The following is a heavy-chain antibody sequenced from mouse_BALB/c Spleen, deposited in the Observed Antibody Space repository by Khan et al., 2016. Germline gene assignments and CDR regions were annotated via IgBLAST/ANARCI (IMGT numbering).Heavy chain of an antibody. CDR1: GFDFSRYW. Sequence: EVKLLESGGGLVQPGGSLKLSCAASGFDFSRYWMSWVRQAPGKGLEWMGVINQDSSTIHYTPSLKDKFIISRDNAKNTLYLQMSKVRAEDTALDYSTRLQYYGGYAYWCQRTLETVSA. D-gene: IGHD1-2*01. J-gene: IGHJ3*01. V-gene: IGHV4-1*02. CDR3: TRLQYYGGYAY. CDR2: INQDSSTI.